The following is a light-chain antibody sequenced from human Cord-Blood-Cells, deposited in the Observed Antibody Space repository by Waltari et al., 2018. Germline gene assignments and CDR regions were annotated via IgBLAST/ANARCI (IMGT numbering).Light chain of an antibody. CDR3: QAWDSSTLYV. Sequence: SYELTKPPSVSVSPGQTASITCSGDKLGDKYACWYQQKPGQSPVLVIYQDSKRHSGIPERFSGSNSGNTATLTISGTQAMDEADYYCQAWDSSTLYVFGTGTKVTVL. CDR2: QDS. CDR1: KLGDKY. V-gene: IGLV3-1*01. J-gene: IGLJ1*01.